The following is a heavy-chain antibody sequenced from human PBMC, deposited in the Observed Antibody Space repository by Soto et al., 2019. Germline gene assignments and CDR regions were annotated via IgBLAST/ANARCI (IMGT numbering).Heavy chain of an antibody. CDR3: ARDEFVWIVTPSVVSEYYYYDGMDV. J-gene: IGHJ6*02. CDR2: TYYRSKWYN. D-gene: IGHD3-22*01. CDR1: GDSVSSNSAA. V-gene: IGHV6-1*01. Sequence: SQTLSLTCAISGDSVSSNSAAWNWIRQSPSRGLEWLGRTYYRSKWYNDYAVSVKSRITINPDTSKNQFSLQLNSVTPEDTAVYYCARDEFVWIVTPSVVSEYYYYDGMDVWGQGTTVTVSS.